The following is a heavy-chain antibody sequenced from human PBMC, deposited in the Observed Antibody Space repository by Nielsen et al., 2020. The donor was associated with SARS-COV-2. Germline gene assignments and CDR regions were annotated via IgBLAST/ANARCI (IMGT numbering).Heavy chain of an antibody. CDR3: ARVEPSAMAYYYYGMDV. V-gene: IGHV1-18*01. Sequence: WVRQAPGQGLEWMGWISAYNGNTNYAQKLQGRVTMTTDTSTSTAYMELRSLRSDDTAVYYCARVEPSAMAYYYYGMDVWGQGTTVTVSS. J-gene: IGHJ6*02. CDR2: ISAYNGNT. D-gene: IGHD5-18*01.